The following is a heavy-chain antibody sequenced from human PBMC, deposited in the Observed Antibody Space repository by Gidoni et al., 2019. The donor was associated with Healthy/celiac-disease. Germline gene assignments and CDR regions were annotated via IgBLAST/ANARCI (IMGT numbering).Heavy chain of an antibody. CDR2: ISSSSSYI. Sequence: EVQLVESGGGLVKPGGSLRLSCAASGFTFSSYSMNWVRQAPGKGLEWVSSISSSSSYIYYADSVKGRFTISRDNAKNSLYLQMNSLRAEDTAVYYCAREVYGSGSYYNPVDYWGQGTLVTVSS. CDR3: AREVYGSGSYYNPVDY. CDR1: GFTFSSYS. D-gene: IGHD3-10*01. J-gene: IGHJ4*02. V-gene: IGHV3-21*01.